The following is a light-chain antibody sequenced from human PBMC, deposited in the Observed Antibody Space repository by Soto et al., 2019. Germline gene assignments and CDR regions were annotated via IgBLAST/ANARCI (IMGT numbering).Light chain of an antibody. V-gene: IGKV3-20*01. CDR2: GAS. J-gene: IGKJ1*01. CDR1: QSVSSSY. CDR3: QQYGSSEWT. Sequence: EIVLTQSPGTLSLSPGERATLSCRASQSVSSSYLAWYQQKPGQAPRLLIYGASSRATGIPDRFSGSGSGTDFTLTISRLEPEDLAVYYCQQYGSSEWTFGQGTRWIS.